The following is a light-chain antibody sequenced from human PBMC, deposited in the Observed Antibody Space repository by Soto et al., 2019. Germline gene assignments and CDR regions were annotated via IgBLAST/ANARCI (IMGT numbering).Light chain of an antibody. CDR3: QRYDSYLWT. V-gene: IGKV1-5*03. CDR2: KAS. J-gene: IGKJ1*01. CDR1: QSISDW. Sequence: DIQMTQSPSTLSASVGDRVTITCWASQSISDWLAWYQQKPGKAPKLLIYKASSLESGVPSRFSGTGSGTEFTLTISSLQPDDFATYYCQRYDSYLWTFGQGTKVEIK.